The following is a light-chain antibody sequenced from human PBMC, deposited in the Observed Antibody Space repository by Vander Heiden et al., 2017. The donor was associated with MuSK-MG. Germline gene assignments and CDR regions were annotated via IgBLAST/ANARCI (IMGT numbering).Light chain of an antibody. CDR3: QSYDSSLSASVV. CDR1: SYNLGAGYD. J-gene: IGLJ2*01. CDR2: DTS. Sequence: QSVLTQPPSVFGAPGQRVTLPCTGNSYNLGAGYDVHWTPPLPGAAPTLLIYDTSNRPSAVPDRFSGSKSGTSASLAISVLQAEDEADYYCQSYDSSLSASVVFGGGTKLTVL. V-gene: IGLV1-40*01.